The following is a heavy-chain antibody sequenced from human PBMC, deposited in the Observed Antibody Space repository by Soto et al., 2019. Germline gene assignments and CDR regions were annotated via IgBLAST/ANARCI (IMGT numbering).Heavy chain of an antibody. CDR2: FDPEDGET. CDR3: ATTRGLLRYFDWFQH. Sequence: ASVKVSCKVSGYTLTELSMHWVRQAPGKGLEWMGGFDPEDGETIYAQKFQGRVTMTEDTSTDTAYMELSSLRSEDTAVYYCATTRGLLRYFDWFQHWGQGTLVTAPQ. CDR1: GYTLTELS. V-gene: IGHV1-24*01. J-gene: IGHJ1*01. D-gene: IGHD3-9*01.